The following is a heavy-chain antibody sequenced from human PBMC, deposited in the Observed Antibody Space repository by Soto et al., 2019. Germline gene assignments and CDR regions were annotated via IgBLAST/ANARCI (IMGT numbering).Heavy chain of an antibody. V-gene: IGHV3-30*18. J-gene: IGHJ4*02. CDR2: ISYDGSNK. Sequence: PGGSLRLSCAASGFTFSSYGMHWVRQAPGKGLEWVAVISYDGSNKYYADSVKGRFTISRDNSKNTLYLQMNSLRAEDTAVYYCAKDLKRDFWSGYYSRAGFDYWGQGTLVTVSS. CDR3: AKDLKRDFWSGYYSRAGFDY. CDR1: GFTFSSYG. D-gene: IGHD3-3*01.